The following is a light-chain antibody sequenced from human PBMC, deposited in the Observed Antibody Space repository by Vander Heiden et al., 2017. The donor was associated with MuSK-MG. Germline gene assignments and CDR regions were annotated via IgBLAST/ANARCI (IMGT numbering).Light chain of an antibody. J-gene: IGKJ1*01. CDR3: QQYDSYPWT. V-gene: IGKV1-5*03. CDR1: QAISVW. CDR2: KAC. Sequence: DIQMTQSPSILPASVGDRVTITCRASQAISVWLAWYQQKPGKAPKLLIYKACSLESGVPSSFSGSGSGTEFILTISSLQPDDFATYYCQQYDSYPWTFGQGTKVEIK.